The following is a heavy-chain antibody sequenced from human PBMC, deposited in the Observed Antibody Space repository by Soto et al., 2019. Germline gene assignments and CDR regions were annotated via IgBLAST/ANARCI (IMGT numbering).Heavy chain of an antibody. Sequence: LETLSLTCAVSGDSISSGYYWGWIRQPPGKGLEWIGSIYYSGTTYYNPSLRSRVTISVDTSKNQFSLKLSSVTAADTAVYYCARHRGYYDILTGYYTELNFDYWGQGTLVTVSS. J-gene: IGHJ4*02. CDR1: GDSISSGYY. V-gene: IGHV4-38-2*01. CDR3: ARHRGYYDILTGYYTELNFDY. D-gene: IGHD3-9*01. CDR2: IYYSGTT.